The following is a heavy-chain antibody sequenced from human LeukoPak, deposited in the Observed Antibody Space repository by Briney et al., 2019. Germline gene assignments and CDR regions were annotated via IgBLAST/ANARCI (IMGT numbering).Heavy chain of an antibody. CDR3: ATGASTALRGLDV. Sequence: GASVKVSCKVHGDSLSDLSMHWVRPAPGKGLEWIGGTDLEDTETVYAQNFEDRLTVTGDTSTDTSYMELTGLTSADTGIYYCATGASTALRGLDVWGQGTTVTVSS. J-gene: IGHJ6*02. CDR2: TDLEDTET. CDR1: GDSLSDLS. V-gene: IGHV1-24*01. D-gene: IGHD5-18*01.